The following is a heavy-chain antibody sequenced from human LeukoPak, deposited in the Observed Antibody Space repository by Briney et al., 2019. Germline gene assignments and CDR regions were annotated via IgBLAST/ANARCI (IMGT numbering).Heavy chain of an antibody. Sequence: PTGRSLRLSCAASGFTFSSYAMHWVRHAPRKGLEWVAVISYDGSNKYYADSVNGRFTISRDNSKNTLYLQMNSLRAEDTAVYYCARDARRYDFWSGYYHDYWGQGTLVTVSS. CDR1: GFTFSSYA. CDR2: ISYDGSNK. J-gene: IGHJ4*02. V-gene: IGHV3-30-3*01. CDR3: ARDARRYDFWSGYYHDY. D-gene: IGHD3-3*01.